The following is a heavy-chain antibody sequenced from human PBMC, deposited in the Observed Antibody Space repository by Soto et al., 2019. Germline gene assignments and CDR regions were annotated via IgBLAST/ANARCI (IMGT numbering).Heavy chain of an antibody. J-gene: IGHJ4*02. CDR3: ARLNHFSYYDFWSGRPHYFDY. CDR1: GESFSGYY. Sequence: PSETLSLTCAVYGESFSGYYWSWIRQPPEKGQEWIGEINHSGSTNYNPSLKSRVTISVDTSKNQFSLKLSSVTAADTAVYYCARLNHFSYYDFWSGRPHYFDYWGQGTLVTVSS. V-gene: IGHV4-34*01. CDR2: INHSGST. D-gene: IGHD3-3*01.